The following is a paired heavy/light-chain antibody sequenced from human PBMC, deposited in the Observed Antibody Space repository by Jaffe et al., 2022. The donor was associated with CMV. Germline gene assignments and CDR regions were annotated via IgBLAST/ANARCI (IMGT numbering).Light chain of an antibody. CDR1: YSNIGSNY. J-gene: IGLJ3*02. V-gene: IGLV1-47*01. CDR2: KNN. CDR3: AAWDGNLRWV. Sequence: QSVLTQPPSASGTPGQRVTISCSGSYSNIGSNYVYWYQQLPGTAPKLLIYKNNQRPSGVPDRFSGSKSDTSASLAISGLRSEDEADYYCAAWDGNLRWVFGGGTKLTVL.
Heavy chain of an antibody. V-gene: IGHV3-21*01. Sequence: EVQLVESGGGVVKPGGSLRLSCAASGFGFSAFRMNWLRQAPGKGLEWISSISSSSTYMYYADSVKGRFTISRDNAKNSLYLQMTSLRAEDTAVYYCAREPQLVIDYWGLGTLVTVSS. CDR2: ISSSSTYM. CDR1: GFGFSAFR. CDR3: AREPQLVIDY. D-gene: IGHD1-1*01. J-gene: IGHJ4*02.